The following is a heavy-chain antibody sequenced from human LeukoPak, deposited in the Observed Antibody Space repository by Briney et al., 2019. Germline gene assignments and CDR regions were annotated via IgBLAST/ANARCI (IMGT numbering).Heavy chain of an antibody. CDR3: ARSLGFYDSSGAYYFDY. D-gene: IGHD3-22*01. CDR1: RFTFSSYA. V-gene: IGHV3-21*01. J-gene: IGHJ4*02. CDR2: VSSRSTYI. Sequence: PGESLRLSCAASRFTFSSYAMSWVRQAPGKGLEWVSSVSSRSTYIYYADSVMGRFTISRDNAKNSLYLQMNSLRAEDTAVYYCARSLGFYDSSGAYYFDYWGQGTLVTVSS.